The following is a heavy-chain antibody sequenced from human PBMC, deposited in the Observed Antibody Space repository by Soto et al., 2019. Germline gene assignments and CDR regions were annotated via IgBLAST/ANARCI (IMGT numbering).Heavy chain of an antibody. J-gene: IGHJ4*02. V-gene: IGHV3-30-3*01. Sequence: GGSLRLSCAASGFTFSSYAMHWVRQAPGKGLERVAVISYDGSNKYYADSVKGRFTISRDNSKNTLYLQMNSLRAEDTAVYYCVIVLWFDWLSHFDFWGRRSLVIVS. CDR1: GFTFSSYA. D-gene: IGHD3-9*01. CDR3: VIVLWFDWLSHFDF. CDR2: ISYDGSNK.